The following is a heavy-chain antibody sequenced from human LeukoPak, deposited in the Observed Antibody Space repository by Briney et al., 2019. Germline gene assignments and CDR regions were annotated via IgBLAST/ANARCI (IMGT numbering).Heavy chain of an antibody. J-gene: IGHJ4*02. V-gene: IGHV3-30*02. D-gene: IGHD3-3*01. CDR1: GFTFSSYG. Sequence: GGSLRLSCAASGFTFSSYGMHWVRQAPGKGLEWVAFIRYDGSNKCYADSVKGRFTISRDNSKNTLYLQMNSLRAEDTAVYYCAKDRTDDFWSGHFDYWGQGTLVTVSS. CDR2: IRYDGSNK. CDR3: AKDRTDDFWSGHFDY.